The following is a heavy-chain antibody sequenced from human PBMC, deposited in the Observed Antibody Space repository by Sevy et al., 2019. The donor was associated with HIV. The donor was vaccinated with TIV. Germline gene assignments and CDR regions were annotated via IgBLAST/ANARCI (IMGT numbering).Heavy chain of an antibody. CDR2: INSDGSTT. V-gene: IGHV3-74*01. D-gene: IGHD4-17*01. CDR1: GFSFSRYF. Sequence: GGSLRLSCAASGFSFSRYFMHWVRQAPGEGLVWVSRINSDGSTTNYADSVEGRFIVSRDNAKKTLYLELHSLSVEDTATYYCARDTLGYGGNTNLDLDLWGQGTLVTVSS. CDR3: ARDTLGYGGNTNLDLDL. J-gene: IGHJ5*02.